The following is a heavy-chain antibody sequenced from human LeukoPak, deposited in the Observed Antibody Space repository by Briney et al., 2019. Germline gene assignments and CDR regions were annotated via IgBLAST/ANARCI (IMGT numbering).Heavy chain of an antibody. J-gene: IGHJ6*03. D-gene: IGHD5-24*01. V-gene: IGHV3-30*04. CDR2: ISFDGKKE. Sequence: RPGGSLRLSCTASGFTLMKYAMHWVRQAPGKGLEWVAVISFDGKKEYYTESVKGRFIISRDNSKNTLFLQMNSLKVEDTAVYYCARASMATINYYYFYMDAWGKGTTVSVSS. CDR1: GFTLMKYA. CDR3: ARASMATINYYYFYMDA.